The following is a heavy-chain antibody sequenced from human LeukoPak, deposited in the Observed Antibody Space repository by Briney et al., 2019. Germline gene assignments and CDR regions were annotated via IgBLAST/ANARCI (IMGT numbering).Heavy chain of an antibody. CDR1: GFSFSTYG. D-gene: IGHD6-6*01. J-gene: IGHJ4*02. Sequence: GKSLRLSCAASGFSFSTYGIHWVRQAPGKGLEWVAVMWYDGSKDYYADSVKGRFTISRDTSKNTLYLQMNNLRAEDTAVYYCAKDRETYEYTFDYWGQGTLVAVSS. V-gene: IGHV3-33*06. CDR3: AKDRETYEYTFDY. CDR2: MWYDGSKD.